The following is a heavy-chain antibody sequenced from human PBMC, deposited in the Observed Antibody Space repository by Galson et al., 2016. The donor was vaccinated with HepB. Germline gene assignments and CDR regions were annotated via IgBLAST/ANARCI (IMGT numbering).Heavy chain of an antibody. J-gene: IGHJ6*02. D-gene: IGHD3-22*01. V-gene: IGHV1-18*01. CDR1: GYTFSSYA. CDR2: ISAYDDNT. Sequence: SVKVSCKASGYTFSSYAINWVRQAPGQGLEWMGWISAYDDNTKYGQKFQGRVSMTTDTSTRTAYMELRRLRSDDTAVYFCARGGDYDSSGSRRNHYYGMDVWGQGTTVTVSS. CDR3: ARGGDYDSSGSRRNHYYGMDV.